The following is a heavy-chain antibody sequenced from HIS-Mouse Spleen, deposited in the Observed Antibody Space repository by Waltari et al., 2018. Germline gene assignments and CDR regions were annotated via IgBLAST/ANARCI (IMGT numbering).Heavy chain of an antibody. D-gene: IGHD3-10*01. Sequence: QVQLVESGGGVVQPGRSLRLSCAASGCTFSSYAMHWVRQAPGKGLEWVAVISYDGSNKYYADSVKGRFTISRDNSKNTLYLQMNSLRAEDTAVYYCARVTGGGYWGQGTLVTVSS. J-gene: IGHJ4*02. V-gene: IGHV3-30-3*01. CDR3: ARVTGGGY. CDR2: ISYDGSNK. CDR1: GCTFSSYA.